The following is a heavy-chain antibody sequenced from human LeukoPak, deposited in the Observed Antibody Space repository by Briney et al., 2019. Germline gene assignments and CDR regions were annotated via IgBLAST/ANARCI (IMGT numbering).Heavy chain of an antibody. J-gene: IGHJ4*02. CDR3: ARTGSTVTLLYPFDH. CDR1: GDSIRSYY. V-gene: IGHV4-59*01. D-gene: IGHD4-17*01. Sequence: SETLSLTCTVSGDSIRSYYWSWIRQPPGKGLEWIGYIYYSGSTNYNPSLKSRVSISVDTSKNQFSLKLSSVTAADTAVYYCARTGSTVTLLYPFDHWGQGALVSVSS. CDR2: IYYSGST.